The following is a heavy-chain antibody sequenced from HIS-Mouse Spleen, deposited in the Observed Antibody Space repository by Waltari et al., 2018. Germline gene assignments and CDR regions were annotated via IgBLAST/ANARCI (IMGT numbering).Heavy chain of an antibody. CDR1: GFPFSLYA. CDR2: ISGSGGST. V-gene: IGHV3-23*01. D-gene: IGHD2-21*01. CDR3: AKSRGGDCYDY. Sequence: EVQLLESGGGLVQPGGSLRLSCAAFGFPFSLYAMGWVSQAPGKGLEWVSAISGSGGSTYYADSVKGRFTISRDNSKNTLYLQMNSLRAEDTAVYYCAKSRGGDCYDYWGQGTLVTVSS. J-gene: IGHJ4*02.